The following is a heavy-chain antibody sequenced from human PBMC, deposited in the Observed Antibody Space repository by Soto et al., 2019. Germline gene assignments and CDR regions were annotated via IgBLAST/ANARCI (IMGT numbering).Heavy chain of an antibody. D-gene: IGHD5-18*01. J-gene: IGHJ4*03. CDR1: GGSISSGDYY. CDR3: ARDSGYRYGSFDK. CDR2: FYYSGST. Sequence: PSETLSLTCTVSGGSISSGDYYWSWIRQPPGKGLEWIGCFYYSGSTHYNPSLKSRVTISVDTSKNQFSLRLSSVTAADTAVYYCARDSGYRYGSFDKWGQGTKVNVCS. V-gene: IGHV4-30-4*01.